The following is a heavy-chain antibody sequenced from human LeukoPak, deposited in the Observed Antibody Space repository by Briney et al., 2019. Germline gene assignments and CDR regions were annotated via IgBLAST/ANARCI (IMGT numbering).Heavy chain of an antibody. V-gene: IGHV4-39*07. CDR3: ARVRNDILTAFGMNYYFDY. CDR2: IYYSGST. D-gene: IGHD3-9*01. CDR1: GGSISSSSYY. Sequence: SETLSLTCTVSGGSISSSSYYWGWIRQPPGKGLEWIGSIYYSGSTYYNPSLKSRVTMSVDTSKNQFSLKLSSVTAADTAVYYCARVRNDILTAFGMNYYFDYWGQGTLVTVSS. J-gene: IGHJ4*02.